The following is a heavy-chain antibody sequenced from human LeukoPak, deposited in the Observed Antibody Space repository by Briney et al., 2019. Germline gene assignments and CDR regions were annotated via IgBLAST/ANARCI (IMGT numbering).Heavy chain of an antibody. CDR3: ARDRPVWQLGGWAFDY. CDR1: GFTFSSYS. CDR2: ISSSSRYI. V-gene: IGHV3-21*01. Sequence: PGGSLRLSCAASGFTFSSYSMNWVRQAPGKGLEWVSSISSSSRYIYYADSVKGRFTISRDNAKNSLYLQMNSLRAEDTAVYYCARDRPVWQLGGWAFDYWGQGTLVTVSS. J-gene: IGHJ4*02. D-gene: IGHD6-13*01.